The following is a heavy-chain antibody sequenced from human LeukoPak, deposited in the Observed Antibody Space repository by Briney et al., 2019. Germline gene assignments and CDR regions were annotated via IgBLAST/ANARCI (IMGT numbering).Heavy chain of an antibody. V-gene: IGHV3-64D*06. CDR3: VKVLRAHCSSTSCYDYFDY. J-gene: IGHJ4*02. Sequence: GGSLRLSCSASGFTFSSYAMHWVRQAPGKGLEYVPAISSNGGSTYYADSVKGRFTISRDNSKNTLYLQMSSLRAEDTAVYYCVKVLRAHCSSTSCYDYFDYWGQGTLVTVSS. D-gene: IGHD2-2*01. CDR1: GFTFSSYA. CDR2: ISSNGGST.